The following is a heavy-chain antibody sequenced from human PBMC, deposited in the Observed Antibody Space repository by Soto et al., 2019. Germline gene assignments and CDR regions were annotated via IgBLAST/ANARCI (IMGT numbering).Heavy chain of an antibody. CDR1: GGSISSGGYY. CDR2: IYYSGST. V-gene: IGHV4-31*03. Sequence: QVQLQESGPGLVKPSQTLSLTCTVSGGSISSGGYYWSWIRQHPGKGLEWIGYIYYSGSTYYNPSLKSRVTIAVDTSKNQFSLKLSSVTAADTAVYYCLARRLWFGGYFGMDVWGQGTTVTVSS. D-gene: IGHD3-10*01. CDR3: LARRLWFGGYFGMDV. J-gene: IGHJ6*02.